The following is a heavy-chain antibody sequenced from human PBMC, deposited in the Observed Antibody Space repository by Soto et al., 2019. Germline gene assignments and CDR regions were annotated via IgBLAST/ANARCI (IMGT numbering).Heavy chain of an antibody. D-gene: IGHD3-10*01. CDR2: IYPGDSDT. CDR1: GYIFTNYW. Sequence: AESLKISCHGSGYIFTNYWIGWVRQMPGKGLEWMGIIYPGDSDTRYSPSFQGQVTISADKSISTAYLQWRSLKASDTAMYYCARQGFGEIRFDYWGQGTLVTVSS. J-gene: IGHJ4*02. CDR3: ARQGFGEIRFDY. V-gene: IGHV5-51*01.